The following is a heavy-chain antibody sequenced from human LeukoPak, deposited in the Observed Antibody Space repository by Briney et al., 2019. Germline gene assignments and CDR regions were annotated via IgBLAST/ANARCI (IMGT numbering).Heavy chain of an antibody. CDR3: ARDNGGTAMAYYYYYYMDV. CDR2: MNPNSGNT. D-gene: IGHD5-18*01. CDR1: GYTFTSYD. Sequence: ASVKVSCNASGYTFTSYDISWVRQATGQGLEWMGWMNPNSGNTGYAQKFQGRVTMTRNTSISTAYMELSSLRSEDTAVYYCARDNGGTAMAYYYYYYMDVWGKGTTVTISS. V-gene: IGHV1-8*01. J-gene: IGHJ6*03.